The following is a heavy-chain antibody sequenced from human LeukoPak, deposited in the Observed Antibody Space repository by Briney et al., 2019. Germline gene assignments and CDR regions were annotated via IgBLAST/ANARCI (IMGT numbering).Heavy chain of an antibody. CDR3: TSGSGYCSGGSCYPISYYYYGMDV. Sequence: GGSLRLSCAASGFTFDDYAMHWVRQAPGKGLEWVSGISWNSGSIGYADSVKGRFTISRDNAKNSLYLQMNSLKTEDTAVYYCTSGSGYCSGGSCYPISYYYYGMDVWGQGTTVTVSS. CDR2: ISWNSGSI. D-gene: IGHD2-15*01. J-gene: IGHJ6*02. V-gene: IGHV3-9*01. CDR1: GFTFDDYA.